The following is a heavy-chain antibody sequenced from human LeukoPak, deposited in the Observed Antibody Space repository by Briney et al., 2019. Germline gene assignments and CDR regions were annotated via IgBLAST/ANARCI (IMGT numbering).Heavy chain of an antibody. CDR2: IYYSGSA. D-gene: IGHD3-10*01. V-gene: IGHV4-39*01. J-gene: IGHJ4*02. CDR3: AIQRYYYAHFDS. Sequence: SETLSLTCAVSGGSISSTSYYWGWIRQPPGKGLEWIGSIYYSGSAYYNPSLKSRVTISVDTSKNQFSLKLSSVTAADTAVYFCAIQRYYYAHFDSWGQGTLVTVSS. CDR1: GGSISSTSYY.